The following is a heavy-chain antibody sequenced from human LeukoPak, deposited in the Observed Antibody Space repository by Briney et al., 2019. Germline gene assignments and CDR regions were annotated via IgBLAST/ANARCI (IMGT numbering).Heavy chain of an antibody. CDR3: ARDIDRYYADY. V-gene: IGHV3-7*01. J-gene: IGHJ4*02. CDR1: GFTFSSYA. D-gene: IGHD3-3*01. Sequence: GRSLRLSCAASGFTFSSYAIHWVRQAPGKGLEWVANIRQHGSEKFYVDSVKGRFTISRDNAQNSLYLQMNSLRAEDTAVYYCARDIDRYYADYWGQGTLVTVSS. CDR2: IRQHGSEK.